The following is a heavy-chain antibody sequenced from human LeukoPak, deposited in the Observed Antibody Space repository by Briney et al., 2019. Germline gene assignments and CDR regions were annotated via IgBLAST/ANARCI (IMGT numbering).Heavy chain of an antibody. CDR2: ISWNSGSI. J-gene: IGHJ3*02. CDR1: GFTFDDYA. CDR3: AKDRKQCLFLVAFDI. Sequence: AEGFLRLSCAASGFTFDDYAMHWVRQAPGKGLGWVSGISWNSGSIGYADSVKGRFTISRDNAKNSLYLQMNSLIAVDTASYNFAKDRKQCLFLVAFDIWGQGTMVTVSS. V-gene: IGHV3-9*01. D-gene: IGHD6-19*01.